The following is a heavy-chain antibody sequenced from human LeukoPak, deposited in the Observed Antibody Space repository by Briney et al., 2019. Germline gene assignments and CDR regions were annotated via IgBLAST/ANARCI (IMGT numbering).Heavy chain of an antibody. J-gene: IGHJ6*03. Sequence: GGSLRLSCAASGFIFSNYVMNWVRQAPGKGLEWVSATGGSGHKTFYADSVKGRFTISRDNPKNTLFLEMSSLRAEDTATYYCAKDGESDTMSGSFFYYMDGWGNGTTVTVSS. CDR2: TGGSGHKT. CDR1: GFIFSNYV. V-gene: IGHV3-23*01. CDR3: AKDGESDTMSGSFFYYMDG. D-gene: IGHD1-26*01.